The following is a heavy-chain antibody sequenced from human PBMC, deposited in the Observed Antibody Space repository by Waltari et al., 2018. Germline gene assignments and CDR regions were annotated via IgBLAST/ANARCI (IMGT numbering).Heavy chain of an antibody. J-gene: IGHJ5*02. CDR3: ARHWKKSGYRFDP. CDR1: GGSISSSSYY. D-gene: IGHD5-12*01. CDR2: IYYSGST. Sequence: QLQLQESGPGLVKPSETLSLNCNVSGGSISSSSYYWGWIRQSPGKGLEWIGSIYYSGSTYYNPTLKIRVTISGDTSKNQFSLKLSSVTAADTAVYYCARHWKKSGYRFDPWGQGTLVTVSS. V-gene: IGHV4-39*01.